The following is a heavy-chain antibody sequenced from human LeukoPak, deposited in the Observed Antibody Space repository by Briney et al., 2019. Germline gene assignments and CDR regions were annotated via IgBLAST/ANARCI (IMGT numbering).Heavy chain of an antibody. D-gene: IGHD2-2*01. CDR2: INHSGST. CDR1: GGSFSGYY. Sequence: PSETLSLTCAVYGGSFSGYYWSWIRQPPGKGLEWIGEINHSGSTNYNPSLKSRVTISVDTSKNQFSLKLSSVTAADTAVYYCARGVRSSTSFRRWGQGTLVTVSS. CDR3: ARGVRSSTSFRR. J-gene: IGHJ4*02. V-gene: IGHV4-34*01.